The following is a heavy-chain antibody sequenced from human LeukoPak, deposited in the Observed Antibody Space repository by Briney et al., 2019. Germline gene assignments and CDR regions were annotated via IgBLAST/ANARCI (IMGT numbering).Heavy chain of an antibody. D-gene: IGHD3-3*01. CDR1: GFTFDDYA. Sequence: PGRSLRLSCAASGFTFDDYAMHWVRQAPGKGLEWVSGISWNSGSIGYADSVKGRFTISRDNAKNSLYLQMNSLRAEDTAVYYCARVDGYDFFFDYWGQGTLVTVSS. CDR2: ISWNSGSI. CDR3: ARVDGYDFFFDY. J-gene: IGHJ4*02. V-gene: IGHV3-9*01.